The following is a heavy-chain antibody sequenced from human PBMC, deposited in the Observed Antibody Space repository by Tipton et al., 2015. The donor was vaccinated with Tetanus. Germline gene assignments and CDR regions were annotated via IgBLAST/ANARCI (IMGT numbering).Heavy chain of an antibody. D-gene: IGHD2-15*01. J-gene: IGHJ2*01. CDR3: ARRRSAVLGGSYHWYFDL. CDR1: GYNFSYYS. Sequence: QLVQSGPEVKKPGESLKISCQGSGYNFSYYSIGWVRHMPGKGLEWMGIVDPRDSGATYGPSFQGQVTLSTDKSISTAYVQWGSLQASDTAIYYCARRRSAVLGGSYHWYFDLWGRGTLVAVSS. CDR2: VDPRDSGA. V-gene: IGHV5-51*01.